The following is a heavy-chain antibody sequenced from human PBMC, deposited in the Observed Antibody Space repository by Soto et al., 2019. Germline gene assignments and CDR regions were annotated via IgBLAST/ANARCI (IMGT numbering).Heavy chain of an antibody. J-gene: IGHJ4*02. CDR1: GFTFNNFA. CDR2: ISGGGGTT. CDR3: AKAMSTPSRPRNYFDY. Sequence: EVQLLESGGDLVQPGGSLRLSCAASGFTFNNFAMSWVRQAPGKGLEWVSVISGGGGTTYYADSVKGRFTISRDNSKNTLYLQMDSLRAEDTALYYCAKAMSTPSRPRNYFDYWGQGTLVTVSS. V-gene: IGHV3-23*01. D-gene: IGHD6-6*01.